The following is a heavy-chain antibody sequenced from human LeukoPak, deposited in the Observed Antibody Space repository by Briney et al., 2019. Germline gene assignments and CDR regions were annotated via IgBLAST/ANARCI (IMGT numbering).Heavy chain of an antibody. D-gene: IGHD3-3*01. J-gene: IGHJ4*02. CDR2: IYYSGST. CDR3: AREGLYYDFWSGYYVDYFDY. CDR1: GGSISSYY. Sequence: PSETLSLTCTVSGGSISSYYWSWIWQPPGKGLEWIGYIYYSGSTNYNPSLKSRVTISVDTSKNQFSLKLSSVTAADTAVYYCAREGLYYDFWSGYYVDYFDYWGQGTLVTVSS. V-gene: IGHV4-59*01.